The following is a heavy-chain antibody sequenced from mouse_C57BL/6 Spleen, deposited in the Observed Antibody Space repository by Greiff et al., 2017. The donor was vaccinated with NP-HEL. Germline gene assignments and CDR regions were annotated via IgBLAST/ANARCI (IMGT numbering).Heavy chain of an antibody. V-gene: IGHV1-69*01. J-gene: IGHJ2*01. D-gene: IGHD1-1*01. CDR3: ASGTAVVGY. CDR1: GYTFTSYW. Sequence: QVQLQQPGAELVMPGASVKLSCKASGYTFTSYWMHWVKQRPGQGLEWIGDIDPSDSYTNYNQKFKGKSTLTVDKSSSTAYMQLSSLTSEDSAVYYCASGTAVVGYWGQGTTLTVSS. CDR2: IDPSDSYT.